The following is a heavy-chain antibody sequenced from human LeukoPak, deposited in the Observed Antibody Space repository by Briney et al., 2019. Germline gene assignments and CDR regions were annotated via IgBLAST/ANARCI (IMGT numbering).Heavy chain of an antibody. CDR2: ISYDGSNK. D-gene: IGHD3-10*01. J-gene: IGHJ3*02. Sequence: GGSLRLSCAASGFPFSSYAMGWVRQAPGKGLEWVAVISYDGSNKYYADSVKGRFTISRDNSKNTLYLQMNSLRAGDTAVYYCARGVSRFGEDDAFDIWGQGTMVTVSS. CDR1: GFPFSSYA. V-gene: IGHV3-30-3*01. CDR3: ARGVSRFGEDDAFDI.